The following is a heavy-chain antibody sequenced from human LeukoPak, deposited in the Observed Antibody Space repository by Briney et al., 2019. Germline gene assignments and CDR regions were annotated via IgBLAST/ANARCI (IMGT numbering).Heavy chain of an antibody. CDR1: GFTFSSYS. CDR3: AREGNDILTGYYLADFDY. Sequence: PGGSLRLSCATSGFTFSSYSMNWVRHAPGKGLEWVSSISSSGSYIYYADSVKGRFTISRDNAKNSLYMQMNSLRAEDTAVYYCAREGNDILTGYYLADFDYWGQGTLVTVSS. CDR2: ISSSGSYI. J-gene: IGHJ4*02. V-gene: IGHV3-21*01. D-gene: IGHD3-9*01.